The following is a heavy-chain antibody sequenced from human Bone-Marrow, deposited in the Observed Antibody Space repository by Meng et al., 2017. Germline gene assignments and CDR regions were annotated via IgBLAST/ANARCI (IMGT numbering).Heavy chain of an antibody. D-gene: IGHD2-8*02. V-gene: IGHV4-30-4*01. CDR1: GGSISSGDYY. Sequence: QLQDSGPGLVKPSQTLSLTCTVSGGSISSGDYYWSWIRQLPGKGLEYIGYTFYSGSPYYNPSLQSRVTISVDTSKNQFSLKLSSVTAADTAVYYCARGFTVRVDSWGQGTLVTVSS. J-gene: IGHJ5*01. CDR3: ARGFTVRVDS. CDR2: TFYSGSP.